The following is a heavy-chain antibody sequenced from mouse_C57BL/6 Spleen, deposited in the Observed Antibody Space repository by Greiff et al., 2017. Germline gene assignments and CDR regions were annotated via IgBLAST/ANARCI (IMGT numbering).Heavy chain of an antibody. J-gene: IGHJ2*01. CDR3: ARGEQDYFDY. CDR1: GYAFSSYW. CDR2: IYPGDGDT. V-gene: IGHV1-80*01. Sequence: VKLMESGAELVKPGASVKISCKASGYAFSSYWMNWVKQRPGKGLEWIGQIYPGDGDTNYNGKFKGKATLTADKSSSTAYMQLSSLTSEDSAVYFCARGEQDYFDYWGQGTTLTVSS.